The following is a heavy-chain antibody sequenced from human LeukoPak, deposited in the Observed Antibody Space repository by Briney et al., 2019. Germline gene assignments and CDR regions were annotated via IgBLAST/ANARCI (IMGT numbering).Heavy chain of an antibody. V-gene: IGHV4-39*01. Sequence: PSETLPLTCTVSGGSISSSSYYWGWIRQPPGKGLEWIGSIYYSGSTYYNPSLKSRVTISVDTSKNQFSLKLSSVTAADTAVYYCARGGGLRWFGELLYSRPPYYWGQGTLVTVSS. CDR1: GGSISSSSYY. CDR3: ARGGGLRWFGELLYSRPPYY. J-gene: IGHJ4*02. CDR2: IYYSGST. D-gene: IGHD3-10*01.